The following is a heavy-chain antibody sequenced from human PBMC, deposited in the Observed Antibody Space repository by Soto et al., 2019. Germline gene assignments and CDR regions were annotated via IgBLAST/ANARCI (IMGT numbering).Heavy chain of an antibody. CDR2: IKQDGTEK. J-gene: IGHJ4*02. Sequence: EVQLVESGGGLVQPGGSLRLSCAASGFTFSNYGMSWVRQAPGKGLGWVANIKQDGTEKNYVDSVRGRFTISRDNAKNSLDLQMNSLTAEDTAVYYCASVAIWGQGTLVTVSS. CDR3: ASVAI. CDR1: GFTFSNYG. D-gene: IGHD5-12*01. V-gene: IGHV3-7*01.